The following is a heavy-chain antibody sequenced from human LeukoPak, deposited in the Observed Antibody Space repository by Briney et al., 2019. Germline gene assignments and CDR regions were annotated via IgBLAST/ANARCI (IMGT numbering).Heavy chain of an antibody. CDR2: IYYSGST. CDR3: ARGYSSSWYFNWFDP. CDR1: GGSISNYY. Sequence: SETLSLTCTVSGGSISNYYWSWIRQPPGKGLEWIGYIYYSGSTNYNPSLKSRVIISVDTSKNQFSLKLSSVTAADTAVYYCARGYSSSWYFNWFDPWGQGTLVTVSS. D-gene: IGHD6-13*01. V-gene: IGHV4-59*01. J-gene: IGHJ5*02.